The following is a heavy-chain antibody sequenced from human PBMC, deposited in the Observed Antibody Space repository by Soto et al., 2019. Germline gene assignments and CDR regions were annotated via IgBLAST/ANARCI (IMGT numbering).Heavy chain of an antibody. D-gene: IGHD4-17*01. CDR3: AREYGNWFDP. CDR1: GFTFSSYS. V-gene: IGHV3-48*01. CDR2: ISSSSSTI. Sequence: EVQLVESGGGLVQPGGSLSLSCAASGFTFSSYSMNWVRQAPGKGLEWVSKISSSSSTIYYADSVKGRFTISRDNAKNSLYLQMNSLRAEDTAVHYCAREYGNWFDPWGQGTLVTVSS. J-gene: IGHJ5*02.